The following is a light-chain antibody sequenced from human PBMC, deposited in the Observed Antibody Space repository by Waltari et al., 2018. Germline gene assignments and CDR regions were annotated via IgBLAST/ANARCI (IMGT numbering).Light chain of an antibody. J-gene: IGKJ2*01. V-gene: IGKV3-20*01. CDR3: QQYGSSVMYT. Sequence: VLTQSPGTLSLSPGERATLSCRASQSLTKRYLAWYQQKPGQAPRLLIYGASSRAAGIPDRFSGSGSGTDFTLTISRLEPDDFAVYYYQQYGSSVMYTFGQGTKLEIK. CDR1: QSLTKRY. CDR2: GAS.